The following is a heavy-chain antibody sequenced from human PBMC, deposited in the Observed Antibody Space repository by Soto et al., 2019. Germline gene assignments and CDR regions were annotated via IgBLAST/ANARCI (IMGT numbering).Heavy chain of an antibody. J-gene: IGHJ4*02. Sequence: SETLSLTCTVSGDSISSGGYYWSWIRQHPGKGLEWIGYIYYSGSTYYNPSLKIRVIISVDTSKNQFSLKLSSVTAADTAVYYCARGSTVAAILFDYWGQGTLVTVSS. V-gene: IGHV4-31*03. CDR2: IYYSGST. CDR3: ARGSTVAAILFDY. D-gene: IGHD2-15*01. CDR1: GDSISSGGYY.